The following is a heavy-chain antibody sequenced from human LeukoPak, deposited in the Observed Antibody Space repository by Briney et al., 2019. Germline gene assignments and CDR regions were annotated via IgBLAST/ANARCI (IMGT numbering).Heavy chain of an antibody. CDR2: IYPNDSDT. D-gene: IGHD2-2*01. Sequence: GESLKISCKGSGYSFTNYWIGWVRQVPGKGLEWMGIIYPNDSDTRYSPSFRGQVTISADKSISTAYLQWSSLKASDTAMYYCARLEVDCTSTTCSQNWFDPWGQGTLVTASS. CDR3: ARLEVDCTSTTCSQNWFDP. J-gene: IGHJ5*02. CDR1: GYSFTNYW. V-gene: IGHV5-51*01.